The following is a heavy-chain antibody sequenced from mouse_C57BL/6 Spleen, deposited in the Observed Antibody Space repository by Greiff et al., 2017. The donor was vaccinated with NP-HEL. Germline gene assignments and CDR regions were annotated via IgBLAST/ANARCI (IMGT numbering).Heavy chain of an antibody. D-gene: IGHD1-1*01. Sequence: QVTLKVSGPGILQPSQTLSLTCSFSGFSLSTFGMGVGWIRQPSGKGLEWLAHIWWDDDKYYNPALKSRLTISKDTSKNQVFLKIANVDTADTATYYCARPPPFIGTVDGSSYGYFDVWGTGTTVTVSS. CDR3: ARPPPFIGTVDGSSYGYFDV. CDR2: IWWDDDK. V-gene: IGHV8-8*01. J-gene: IGHJ1*03. CDR1: GFSLSTFGMG.